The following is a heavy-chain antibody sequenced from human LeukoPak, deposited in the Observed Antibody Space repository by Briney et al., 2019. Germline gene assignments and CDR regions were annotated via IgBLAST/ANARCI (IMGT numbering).Heavy chain of an antibody. Sequence: PSETLPLTCTVSGGSISSSSYYWGWIRQPPGKGLEWIGSIYYSGSTYYNPSLKSRVTISVDTSKNQFSLKLSSVTAADTAVYYCARHFVTVVTEDAFDIWGQGTMVTVSS. V-gene: IGHV4-39*01. J-gene: IGHJ3*02. D-gene: IGHD4-23*01. CDR2: IYYSGST. CDR3: ARHFVTVVTEDAFDI. CDR1: GGSISSSSYY.